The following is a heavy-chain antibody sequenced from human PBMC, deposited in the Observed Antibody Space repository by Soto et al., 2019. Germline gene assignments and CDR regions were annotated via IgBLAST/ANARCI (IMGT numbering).Heavy chain of an antibody. CDR3: VRVPDSSAYYYYFDH. CDR2: ISSGSSLL. D-gene: IGHD3-22*01. CDR1: GFTFSSYT. J-gene: IGHJ4*02. V-gene: IGHV3-21*01. Sequence: PGGSLRLSCAASGFTFSSYTMHWVRQAPGKGLEWVSSISSGSSLLYYADSVRGRFTISRDNAKNSLYLQMNSLRADDTAVYYCVRVPDSSAYYYYFDHGGQGTLVTVSS.